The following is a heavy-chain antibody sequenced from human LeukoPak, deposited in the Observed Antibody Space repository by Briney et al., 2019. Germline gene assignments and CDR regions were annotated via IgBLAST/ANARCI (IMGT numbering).Heavy chain of an antibody. CDR3: AGEVGAREGSVL. V-gene: IGHV4-39*02. CDR1: GGSISSSTYY. J-gene: IGHJ4*02. Sequence: SETLSLTCTVYGGSISSSTYYWGWIRQPPGKSLDGIGSIYNRGFSPYNPSLRSRVTIYVATSKNQFSMKMTSVTAADTAIYFCAGEVGAREGSVLWGQGTLVTVSS. D-gene: IGHD5-24*01. CDR2: IYNRGFS.